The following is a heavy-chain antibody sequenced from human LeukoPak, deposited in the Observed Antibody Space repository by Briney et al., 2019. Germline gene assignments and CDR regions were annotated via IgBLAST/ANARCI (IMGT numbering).Heavy chain of an antibody. J-gene: IGHJ6*03. CDR1: GFTFSSYW. CDR3: ARGGYSYGYYYYYYMDV. D-gene: IGHD5-18*01. V-gene: IGHV3-7*01. CDR2: IKQDGSEK. Sequence: PGGSLRLSCAASGFTFSSYWMSWVRQAPGKGLEWVANIKQDGSEKYYVDSVKGRFTISRDDAKNSLYLQMNSLRAEDTAVYYCARGGYSYGYYYYYYMDVWGKGTTVTVSS.